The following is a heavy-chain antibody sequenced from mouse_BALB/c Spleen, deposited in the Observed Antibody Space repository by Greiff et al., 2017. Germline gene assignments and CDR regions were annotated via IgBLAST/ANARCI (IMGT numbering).Heavy chain of an antibody. V-gene: IGHV3-2*02. CDR1: GYSITSYYA. CDR2: ISYSGST. D-gene: IGHD1-2*01. CDR3: ARAGYYGHVDY. J-gene: IGHJ2*01. Sequence: EVQRVESGPGLVKPSQSLSLTCTVTGYSITSYYAWNWIRQFPGNKLEWMGYISYSGSTSYNPSLKSRISITRDTSKNQFFLQLNSVTTEDTATYYCARAGYYGHVDYWGQGTTLTVSS.